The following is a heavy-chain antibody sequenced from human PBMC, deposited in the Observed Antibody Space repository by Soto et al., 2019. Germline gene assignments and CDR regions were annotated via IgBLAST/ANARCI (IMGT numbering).Heavy chain of an antibody. J-gene: IGHJ4*02. Sequence: PSPTLSLTCALSGDSVSSNTAAWSWIRQSPSRGLEWLGRTYKRSKWYSDFAISVKSRITTNADTSKNQFSLHLDSVTPEDTAVYYCARDNRIEVGHDFWGQGTQVTVSS. CDR1: GDSVSSNTAA. CDR2: TYKRSKWYS. D-gene: IGHD6-19*01. CDR3: ARDNRIEVGHDF. V-gene: IGHV6-1*01.